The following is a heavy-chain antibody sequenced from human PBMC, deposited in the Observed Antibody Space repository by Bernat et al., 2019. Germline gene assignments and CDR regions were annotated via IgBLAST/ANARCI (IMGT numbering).Heavy chain of an antibody. V-gene: IGHV4-59*08. J-gene: IGHJ5*02. CDR2: IYYSGST. CDR3: ARHRFEQQLVSWFDP. CDR1: GGSISSYY. D-gene: IGHD6-13*01. Sequence: QVQLQESGPGLVKPSETLSLTCTVSGGSISSYYWSWIRQPPGKGLEWIGYIYYSGSTNYNPSLKSRVTISVDTSKNQFSLKLSSVTAADTAVYYCARHRFEQQLVSWFDPWGQGTLVTVSS.